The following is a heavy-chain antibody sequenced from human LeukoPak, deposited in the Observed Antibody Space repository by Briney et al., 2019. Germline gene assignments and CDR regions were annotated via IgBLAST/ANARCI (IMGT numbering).Heavy chain of an antibody. CDR2: IDRDGSRI. CDR1: GFTFSSYW. Sequence: PGGSLRLSCAVSGFTFSSYWMHWVRQDPGKGLVWVSRIDRDGSRINYADSVKGRFTISRDNGKNTLFLQMNSVRAEDAAVYYCVRGNDYGGPHYWGQGTLVTVSS. J-gene: IGHJ4*02. CDR3: VRGNDYGGPHY. V-gene: IGHV3-74*01. D-gene: IGHD4-23*01.